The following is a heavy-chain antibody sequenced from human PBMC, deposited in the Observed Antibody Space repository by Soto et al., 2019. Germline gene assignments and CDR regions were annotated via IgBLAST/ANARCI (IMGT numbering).Heavy chain of an antibody. CDR2: IYYTGST. Sequence: SETLSLTCTVSGGSVSSGSYYWNWIRQPPGKGLEWIGYIYYTGSTNYNPSLKSRFIISVDTSKNQLSLKVSSVTAADAAVYYCARAPGYSSGWYVDYWGQGTLVTVSS. J-gene: IGHJ4*02. D-gene: IGHD6-19*01. CDR3: ARAPGYSSGWYVDY. CDR1: GGSVSSGSYY. V-gene: IGHV4-61*01.